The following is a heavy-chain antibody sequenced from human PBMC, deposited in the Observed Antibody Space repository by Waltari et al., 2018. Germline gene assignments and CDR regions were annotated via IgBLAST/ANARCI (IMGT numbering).Heavy chain of an antibody. Sequence: QVQLVESGGGVVQPGRSLRLSCAASGFTFSSYGMHWVRQAPGKGLEWVAVIWYDGSNKYYADSVKGRFTISRDNSKNTLYLQMNSLRAEDTAVYYCASVKRITIFEPYGMDVWGQGTTVTVSS. CDR1: GFTFSSYG. CDR2: IWYDGSNK. J-gene: IGHJ6*02. CDR3: ASVKRITIFEPYGMDV. D-gene: IGHD3-3*01. V-gene: IGHV3-33*01.